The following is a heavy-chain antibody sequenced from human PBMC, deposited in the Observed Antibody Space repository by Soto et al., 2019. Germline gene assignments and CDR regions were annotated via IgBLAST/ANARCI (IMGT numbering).Heavy chain of an antibody. Sequence: ASVKVSCKASGYTFTGYDMHWVLQAPGQGLEWMGWISPNSGDTNYAQKFQGWVTMTRDTSISTAYMELSRLRSDDTAVYYCARTHCSSISCYVGSWDYWGQGTLVTVSS. D-gene: IGHD2-2*01. CDR2: ISPNSGDT. V-gene: IGHV1-2*04. J-gene: IGHJ4*02. CDR1: GYTFTGYD. CDR3: ARTHCSSISCYVGSWDY.